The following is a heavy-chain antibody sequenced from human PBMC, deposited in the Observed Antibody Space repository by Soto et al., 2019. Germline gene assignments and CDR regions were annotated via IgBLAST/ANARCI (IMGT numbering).Heavy chain of an antibody. Sequence: EVQLLESGGGLVQPGGSLRLSCAASGFTFSSYAMSWVRQAPGKGPEWVSAISGSGGSTYYADSVKGRFTISRDNSKNTLYLQMNSLRAEDTAVYYCAKDRWMVMGSYGYWGQGTLVTVSS. J-gene: IGHJ4*02. CDR2: ISGSGGST. D-gene: IGHD3-22*01. V-gene: IGHV3-23*01. CDR3: AKDRWMVMGSYGY. CDR1: GFTFSSYA.